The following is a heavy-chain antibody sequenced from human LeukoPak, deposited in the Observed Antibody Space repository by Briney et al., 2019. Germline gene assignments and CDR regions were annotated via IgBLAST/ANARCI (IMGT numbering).Heavy chain of an antibody. CDR3: AKFVYKHGHGGVDY. D-gene: IGHD3-3*02. V-gene: IGHV3-23*01. J-gene: IGHJ4*02. Sequence: GGSLRLSCAASGFTFSSYAMSWVGQAPGKGLEWISAISDSGGSTYYADSVKGRFTISIDNSKNTLYLQMISLRAEDTAVYYCAKFVYKHGHGGVDYWGQGTLVTVSS. CDR1: GFTFSSYA. CDR2: ISDSGGST.